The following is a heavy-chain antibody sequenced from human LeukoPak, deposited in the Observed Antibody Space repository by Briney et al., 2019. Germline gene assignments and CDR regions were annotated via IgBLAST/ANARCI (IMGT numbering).Heavy chain of an antibody. V-gene: IGHV5-51*01. CDR2: ISPGDSDT. CDR1: GYSFTSYW. J-gene: IGHJ6*02. D-gene: IGHD3-9*01. Sequence: GESLKISCKGSGYSFTSYWIGWMRQMPGKGLEWMGIISPGDSDTRYSPSFQGQVTISADKSISTAYLQWSSLKASDTAMYYCARPHYDILTGYYIDGMDVWGQGTTVTVSS. CDR3: ARPHYDILTGYYIDGMDV.